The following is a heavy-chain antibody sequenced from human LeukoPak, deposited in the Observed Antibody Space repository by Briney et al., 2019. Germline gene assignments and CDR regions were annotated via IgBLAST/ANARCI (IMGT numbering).Heavy chain of an antibody. J-gene: IGHJ4*02. CDR1: GXTFSSYG. CDR3: AKEQEVLRYFDWSLSFDY. Sequence: GSLRLSCAASGXTFSSYGRHWVRQAPGKGLEWVAVISYDGSNKYYADSVKGRFTISRDNSKNTLYLQMNSLRAEDTAVYYCAKEQEVLRYFDWSLSFDYWGQGTLVTVSS. V-gene: IGHV3-30*18. D-gene: IGHD3-9*01. CDR2: ISYDGSNK.